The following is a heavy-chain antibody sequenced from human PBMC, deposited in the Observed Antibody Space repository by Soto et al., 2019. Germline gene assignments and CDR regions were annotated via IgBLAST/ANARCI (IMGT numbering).Heavy chain of an antibody. D-gene: IGHD6-13*01. CDR1: AYSFTTYY. CDR2: LSPSGSRT. Sequence: ASVKVSCKASAYSFTTYYMHWVRQAPGQGLEGMGILSPSGSRTSYAQKVQGRVTMTRDTSTSTVYMELSSLRSEDTYLYDCARDHEQQPFGGLGLWGQGTLVTVSS. CDR3: ARDHEQQPFGGLGL. J-gene: IGHJ5*02. V-gene: IGHV1-46*01.